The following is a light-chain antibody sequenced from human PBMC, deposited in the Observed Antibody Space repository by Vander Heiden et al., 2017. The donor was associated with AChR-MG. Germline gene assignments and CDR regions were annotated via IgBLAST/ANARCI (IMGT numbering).Light chain of an antibody. J-gene: IGLJ3*02. CDR2: GNS. Sequence: QSVLTQPPSVSGAPGQPVTIPCTGSSSNTGAGYDVHWYQQLPGTAPKLLIYGNSNRPSGGPDRFSGSKSGTSASLAITGLQAEDEADYYCQSYDSSLSGWVFGGGTKLTGL. CDR3: QSYDSSLSGWV. V-gene: IGLV1-40*01. CDR1: SSNTGAGYD.